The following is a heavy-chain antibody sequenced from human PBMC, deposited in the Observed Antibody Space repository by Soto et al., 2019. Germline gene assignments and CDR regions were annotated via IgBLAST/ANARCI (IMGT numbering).Heavy chain of an antibody. J-gene: IGHJ4*02. Sequence: QVQLQESGPGLVKPSQTLSLTCTVSGGSISSGDYYWSWIRQPPGKGLEWIGYIYYSGSTYYNPSLKSRXXIXVXXSTNQFSLKLSSVTAADTAVYYCARLTAKGDSFDYWGQGTLVTVSS. V-gene: IGHV4-30-4*01. CDR2: IYYSGST. CDR3: ARLTAKGDSFDY. D-gene: IGHD3-16*01. CDR1: GGSISSGDYY.